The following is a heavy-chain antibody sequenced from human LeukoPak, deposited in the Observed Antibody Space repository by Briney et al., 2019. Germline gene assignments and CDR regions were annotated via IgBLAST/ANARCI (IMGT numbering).Heavy chain of an antibody. V-gene: IGHV4-59*01. D-gene: IGHD2/OR15-2a*01. CDR2: IYYSGST. CDR1: GGSISSYC. J-gene: IGHJ4*02. Sequence: SETLSLTCTVSGGSISSYCWSWIRQPPGKGLEWIGYIYYSGSTNYNPSLKSRVTISVDTSKNQFSLKLSSVTAADTAVYYCAREGLYGSYFDYWGQGTLVTVSS. CDR3: AREGLYGSYFDY.